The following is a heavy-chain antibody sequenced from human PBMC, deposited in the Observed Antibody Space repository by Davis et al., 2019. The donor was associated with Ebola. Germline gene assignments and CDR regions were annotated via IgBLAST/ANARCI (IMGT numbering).Heavy chain of an antibody. CDR1: EFSVSTNY. CDR2: IKQDGSEK. V-gene: IGHV3-7*01. D-gene: IGHD3-10*01. J-gene: IGHJ5*02. CDR3: ARGGEAELLFFGEAGFDP. Sequence: PGGSLRLSCTASEFSVSTNYMSWVRQTPGKGLEWVANIKQDGSEKYYVDSVKGRFTISRDNAKNSLYLQVNSLRAEDTAVYYCARGGEAELLFFGEAGFDPWGQGTLVTVSS.